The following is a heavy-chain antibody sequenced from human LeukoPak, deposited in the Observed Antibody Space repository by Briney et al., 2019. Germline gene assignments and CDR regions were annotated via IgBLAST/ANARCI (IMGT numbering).Heavy chain of an antibody. Sequence: SETLFLTCTVSGGSMSSHYWSWIRQPPGKGLEWIGYIYYSGSTNYNPSLKSRVTISVDTSKNQFSLKLSSVTAADTAVYYCARAPRRPRGSYYFDYWGQGTLVTVSS. CDR1: GGSMSSHY. V-gene: IGHV4-59*11. CDR3: ARAPRRPRGSYYFDY. J-gene: IGHJ4*02. CDR2: IYYSGST. D-gene: IGHD1-26*01.